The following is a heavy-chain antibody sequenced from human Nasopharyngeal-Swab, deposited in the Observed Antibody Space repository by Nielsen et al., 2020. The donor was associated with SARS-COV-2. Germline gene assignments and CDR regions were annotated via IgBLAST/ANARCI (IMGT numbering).Heavy chain of an antibody. CDR3: ARDPKEYSSGWYLGGYFDY. CDR2: IWYDGSNK. Sequence: GESLKISCAASGFTFSSYGMHWVRQAPGKGLEWVAVIWYDGSNKYYADSAKGRFTISRDNSKNTLYLQMNSLRAEDTAVYYCARDPKEYSSGWYLGGYFDYWGQGTLVTVSS. V-gene: IGHV3-33*01. CDR1: GFTFSSYG. J-gene: IGHJ4*02. D-gene: IGHD6-19*01.